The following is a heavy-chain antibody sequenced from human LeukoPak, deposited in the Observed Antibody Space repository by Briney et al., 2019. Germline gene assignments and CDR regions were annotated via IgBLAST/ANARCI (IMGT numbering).Heavy chain of an antibody. CDR3: AKGKMTAFLNWFDP. D-gene: IGHD2-21*02. J-gene: IGHJ5*02. CDR1: GFTVSSNY. V-gene: IGHV3-23*01. CDR2: ISTAGGST. Sequence: SGGSLRLSCAASGFTVSSNYMTWVRQAPGKGLEWVSAISTAGGSTYYADSVKGRFTISRDNSKNTLYLQMNSLRAEDTAVYYCAKGKMTAFLNWFDPWGQGTLVTVSS.